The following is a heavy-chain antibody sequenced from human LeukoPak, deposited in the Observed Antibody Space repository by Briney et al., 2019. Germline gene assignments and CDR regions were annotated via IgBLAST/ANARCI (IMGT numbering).Heavy chain of an antibody. CDR3: ARGAMVRGAPLYYYYYGMDV. J-gene: IGHJ6*04. D-gene: IGHD3-10*01. CDR2: ISSSSSYI. CDR1: GFTFSSYS. Sequence: GGSLRLSCAASGFTFSSYSMNWVRQAPGKGLEWVSSISSSSSYIYYADSVKGRFTISRDNAKNSLYLQMNSLRAEDTAVYYCARGAMVRGAPLYYYYYGMDVWGKGTTVTVYS. V-gene: IGHV3-21*01.